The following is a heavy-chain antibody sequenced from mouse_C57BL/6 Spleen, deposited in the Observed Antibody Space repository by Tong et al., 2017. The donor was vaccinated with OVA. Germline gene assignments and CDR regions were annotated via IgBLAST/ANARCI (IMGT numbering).Heavy chain of an antibody. CDR2: IDPETGGT. J-gene: IGHJ2*01. V-gene: IGHV1-15*01. CDR1: GYTFTDYE. D-gene: IGHD1-1*01. CDR3: TRSGYYGSRHFDY. Sequence: VQLQESGAELVRPGASVTLSCKASGYTFTDYEMHWVKQTPVHGLEWIGAIDPETGGTAYNQKFKGKAILTADKSSSTAYMELRSLTSEDSAVYYCTRSGYYGSRHFDYWGQGTTLTVSS.